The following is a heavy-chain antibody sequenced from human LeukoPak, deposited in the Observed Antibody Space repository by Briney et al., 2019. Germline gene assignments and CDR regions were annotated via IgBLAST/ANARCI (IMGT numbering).Heavy chain of an antibody. CDR2: ISWDGGST. J-gene: IGHJ2*01. CDR1: RFTFDDYA. Sequence: PGGSLRLSCAASRFTFDDYAMHWVRQAPGKGLECVSLISWDGGSTYYADSVKGRFTISRDNSKNSLYLQMNSLRAEDTALYYCPKASLRFLEWLLCDGFRSWYFDLWGRGTLVTVSS. CDR3: PKASLRFLEWLLCDGFRSWYFDL. D-gene: IGHD3-3*01. V-gene: IGHV3-43D*03.